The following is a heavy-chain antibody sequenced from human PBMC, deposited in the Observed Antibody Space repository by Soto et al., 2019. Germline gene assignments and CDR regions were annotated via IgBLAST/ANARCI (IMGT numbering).Heavy chain of an antibody. Sequence: PSETLSLTCSVSGAALNSGNYYWSWIRQVPGKGLEWIGHIYVTGAVDYNPSLRDRITISQETSERQFSLNLRLVTAADTAVYYCERLRIATNNYKWFDPWGKGTLVTVS. CDR2: IYVTGAV. CDR3: ERLRIATNNYKWFDP. D-gene: IGHD2-21*01. CDR1: GAALNSGNYY. J-gene: IGHJ5*02. V-gene: IGHV4-31*03.